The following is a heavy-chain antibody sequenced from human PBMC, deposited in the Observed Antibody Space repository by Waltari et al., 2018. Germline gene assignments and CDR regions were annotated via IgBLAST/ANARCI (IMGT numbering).Heavy chain of an antibody. CDR1: GGSISSSSYH. CDR3: ARIAIDYSVDY. J-gene: IGHJ4*02. V-gene: IGHV4-39*07. D-gene: IGHD4-4*01. Sequence: QLQLQESGPGLVKPSETLSLTCTVSGGSISSSSYHWGWIRQPPGKGLEWIGEINHSGSTNYNPSLQSRVTISVDTSKNQFSLKLSSVTAADTAVYYCARIAIDYSVDYWGQGTLVTVSS. CDR2: INHSGST.